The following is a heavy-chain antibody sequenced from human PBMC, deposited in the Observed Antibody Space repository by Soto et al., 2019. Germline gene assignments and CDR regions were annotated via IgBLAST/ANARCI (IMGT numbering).Heavy chain of an antibody. CDR2: IYYGGST. V-gene: IGHV4-39*01. Sequence: QLQLQESGPGLVKPSETLSLTCTVSGGSISSPYYWGWIRQSPGKGLEWIGDIYYGGSTYYNPSLQSRATXAXDXXKHQFSLKLSSVTAADTAVYYCARRSGGGYLTLGYWGQGTLVTVSS. D-gene: IGHD1-26*01. J-gene: IGHJ4*02. CDR1: GGSISSPYY. CDR3: ARRSGGGYLTLGY.